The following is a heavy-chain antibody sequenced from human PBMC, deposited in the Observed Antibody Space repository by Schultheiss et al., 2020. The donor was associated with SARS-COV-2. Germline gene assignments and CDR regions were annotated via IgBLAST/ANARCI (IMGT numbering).Heavy chain of an antibody. CDR3: ARDSSSWPYYFDY. D-gene: IGHD6-13*01. Sequence: SETLSLTCAVSGYSISSGYYWSWIRQPPGKGLEWIWYIYYSGSTYYNPSLKSRVTISVDTSKNQFSLKLSSVTAADTAVYYCARDSSSWPYYFDYWGQGTLVTVSS. J-gene: IGHJ4*02. CDR2: IYYSGST. V-gene: IGHV4-30-4*01. CDR1: GYSISSGYY.